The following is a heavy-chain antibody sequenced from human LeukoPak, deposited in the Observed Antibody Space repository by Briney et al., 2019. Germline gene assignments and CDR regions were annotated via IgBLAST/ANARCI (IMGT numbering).Heavy chain of an antibody. CDR3: ARDYERVIAARLDY. Sequence: GGSLRLSCAASGFTFSSYAMHWVRQAPGKGLEWVAVISYDGSNKYYADSVKGRFTISRDNSKNTLYLQMNSLRAEDTAVYYCARDYERVIAARLDYWGQGTLVTVSS. V-gene: IGHV3-30-3*01. D-gene: IGHD6-6*01. CDR2: ISYDGSNK. CDR1: GFTFSSYA. J-gene: IGHJ4*02.